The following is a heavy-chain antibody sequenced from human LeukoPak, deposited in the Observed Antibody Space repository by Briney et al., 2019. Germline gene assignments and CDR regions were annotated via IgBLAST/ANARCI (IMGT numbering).Heavy chain of an antibody. CDR2: ISWNSGSI. J-gene: IGHJ6*03. V-gene: IGHV3-9*03. Sequence: GGSLRLSCAASGFTFDDYAMHWVRQAPGKGLEWVSGISWNSGSIGYADSVKGRFTISRDNAKNSLYLQMNSLRAEDMALYYCAKGGRLPYYYYMDVWGKGTTVTVSS. CDR1: GFTFDDYA. CDR3: AKGGRLPYYYYMDV.